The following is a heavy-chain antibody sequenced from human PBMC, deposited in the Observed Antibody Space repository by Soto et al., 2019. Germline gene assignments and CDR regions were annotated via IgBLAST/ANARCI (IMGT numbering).Heavy chain of an antibody. Sequence: SETLSLTCTVPGGSISSYYWSWIRQPAGKGLEWIGRIYTSGSTNYNPSLKSRVTMSVDKSKNQFSLKLSSVTAADTAVYYCARPGIAAAATRQVGDYYYGMDVWGQGTTVTVSS. CDR2: IYTSGST. J-gene: IGHJ6*02. CDR3: ARPGIAAAATRQVGDYYYGMDV. D-gene: IGHD6-13*01. V-gene: IGHV4-4*07. CDR1: GGSISSYY.